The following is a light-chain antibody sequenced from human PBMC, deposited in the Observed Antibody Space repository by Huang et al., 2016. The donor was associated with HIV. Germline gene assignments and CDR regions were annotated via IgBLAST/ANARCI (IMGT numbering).Light chain of an antibody. Sequence: DIVVTQSPDSLALSLGGRAAINCTASQSVLKTSNNKNCLSWYQLKPVQPPKLLIYWASTRESGVPDRFSGSGSGTHFTLTIASLQAEDVAVYYCHQYYDTPQTFGQGTKVEVK. CDR2: WAS. J-gene: IGKJ1*01. CDR3: HQYYDTPQT. CDR1: QSVLKTSNNKNC. V-gene: IGKV4-1*01.